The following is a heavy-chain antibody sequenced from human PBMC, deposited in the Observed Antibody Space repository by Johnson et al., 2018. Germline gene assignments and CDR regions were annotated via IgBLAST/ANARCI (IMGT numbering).Heavy chain of an antibody. V-gene: IGHV1-69*01. CDR1: GGTFSSYA. J-gene: IGHJ3*02. Sequence: VQLVESGAEVKKPGSSXKVSCKASGGTFSSYAISWVRQAPGQGLEWMGGIIPIFGTANYAQKVQGRVTITADESTSTAYMELSSLRSEDTAVYYCAREPGAARYAFDIWGQGTMVTVSS. CDR3: AREPGAARYAFDI. D-gene: IGHD2-15*01. CDR2: IIPIFGTA.